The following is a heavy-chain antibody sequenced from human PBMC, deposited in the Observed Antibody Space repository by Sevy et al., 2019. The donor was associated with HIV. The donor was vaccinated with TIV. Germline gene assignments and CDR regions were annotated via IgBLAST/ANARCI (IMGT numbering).Heavy chain of an antibody. J-gene: IGHJ4*02. Sequence: HGESLKISCKGSGYSFTSYWIGWVRQMPGKGLEWMGIIYPGDSDTRYSPSFQGQVTISADKSISPAYLQWSSLKASDTAMYYCSRHRYLQSYSSSWYGVFDYWGQGTLVTVSS. V-gene: IGHV5-51*01. CDR2: IYPGDSDT. D-gene: IGHD6-13*01. CDR3: SRHRYLQSYSSSWYGVFDY. CDR1: GYSFTSYW.